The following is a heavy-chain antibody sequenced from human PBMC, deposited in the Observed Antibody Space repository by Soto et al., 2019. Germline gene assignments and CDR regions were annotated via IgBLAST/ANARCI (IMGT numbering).Heavy chain of an antibody. J-gene: IGHJ4*02. CDR1: GGTFSSYS. D-gene: IGHD1-26*01. V-gene: IGHV1-69*01. CDR3: ARDGGRHSGGIDY. Sequence: QVQLVQSGAEVKKPGSSVKVSCKASGGTFSSYSINWMRQAPGQGLEWMGEIIPIFGTANYAQKFQGRVTITADAATSTAYMELSSLRSEDTAVYYCARDGGRHSGGIDYWGQGTLVTVSS. CDR2: IIPIFGTA.